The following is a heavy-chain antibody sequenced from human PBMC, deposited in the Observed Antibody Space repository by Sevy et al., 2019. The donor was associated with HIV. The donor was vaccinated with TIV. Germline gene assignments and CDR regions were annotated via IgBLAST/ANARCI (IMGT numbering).Heavy chain of an antibody. D-gene: IGHD5-18*01. CDR3: ARGKSGYGYGLDY. CDR1: GFPVSSNY. J-gene: IGHJ4*02. Sequence: GGSLRLSCAASGFPVSSNYMSWVRQAPGKGLEWASVIYSDGSTYHADSVKGRFTISRDNSKNTLYLQMNSPRVEDTAVYYCARGKSGYGYGLDYWGQGTLVTVSS. V-gene: IGHV3-66*01. CDR2: IYSDGST.